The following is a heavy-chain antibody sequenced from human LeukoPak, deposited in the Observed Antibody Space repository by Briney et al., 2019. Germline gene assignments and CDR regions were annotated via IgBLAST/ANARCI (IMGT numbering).Heavy chain of an antibody. CDR2: IIGSGSST. Sequence: GGSLRLSCAASGFTFSSYGMSWVRQAPGKGLQWVSVIIGSGSSTYYADSVKGRFTISRDNSKNTLYLQMNSPRAEDTAVYYCAKDYDYGDYVFAFDIWGQGTMVTVSS. V-gene: IGHV3-23*01. J-gene: IGHJ3*02. CDR3: AKDYDYGDYVFAFDI. CDR1: GFTFSSYG. D-gene: IGHD4-17*01.